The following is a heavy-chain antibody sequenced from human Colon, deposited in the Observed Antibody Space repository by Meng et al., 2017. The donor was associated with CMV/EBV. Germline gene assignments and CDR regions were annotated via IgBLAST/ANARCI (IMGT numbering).Heavy chain of an antibody. CDR3: ARLGYCTSSVCKGYNYGMNV. Sequence: GESLKISCQGSGYSFASYWIAWVRQMPGKGLEWMGVIYPGDSDTRYNPSFEGQVTFSVDKSISSAYLQFNGLRASDTAIYYCARLGYCTSSVCKGYNYGMNVWGQGTTVTVSS. CDR1: GYSFASYW. CDR2: IYPGDSDT. V-gene: IGHV5-51*01. D-gene: IGHD2-8*01. J-gene: IGHJ6*02.